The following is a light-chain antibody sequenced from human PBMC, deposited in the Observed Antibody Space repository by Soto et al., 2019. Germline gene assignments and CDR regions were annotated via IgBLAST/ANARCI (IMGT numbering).Light chain of an antibody. V-gene: IGLV2-11*01. Sequence: QSALTQPRSVSASPGQSVAISCTGTSSDVGGYNYVSWYQQHPGKAPKLMIYDVSKRPSGVPDRFSGSKSGNTAYLTISGLKAEDEDDYYCCSYAGGPYVFGTGTKVTV. CDR2: DVS. J-gene: IGLJ1*01. CDR1: SSDVGGYNY. CDR3: CSYAGGPYV.